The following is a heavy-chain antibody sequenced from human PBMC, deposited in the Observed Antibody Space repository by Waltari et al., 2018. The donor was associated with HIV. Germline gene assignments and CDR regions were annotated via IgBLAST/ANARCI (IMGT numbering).Heavy chain of an antibody. J-gene: IGHJ3*01. Sequence: VQLEESGGGVVQPGRSRRLSCAAAGFRVRDYGMHWVRQAPGKGLQWVAVIWYDGSKKEYSDSVKGRFTISKDNSKNTLFLQMNSLRVDDTAVYFCARVPFASSWSADSFDVWGPGTRITVSS. V-gene: IGHV3-33*01. CDR1: GFRVRDYG. CDR3: ARVPFASSWSADSFDV. CDR2: IWYDGSKK. D-gene: IGHD6-13*01.